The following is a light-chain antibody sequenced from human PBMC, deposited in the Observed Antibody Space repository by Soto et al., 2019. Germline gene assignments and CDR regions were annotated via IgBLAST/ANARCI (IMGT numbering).Light chain of an antibody. V-gene: IGKV4-1*01. J-gene: IGKJ5*01. CDR1: QSVLYSSNNKNY. CDR3: QQYSSTPIN. CDR2: WAS. Sequence: DIVMTQSPDSLAVSLGERATINCKSSQSVLYSSNNKNYLAWYQQKSGQPPKLIIYWASTRESGVPDRFSGSGSATDFTLTISSLQAEDVAVYYCQQYSSTPINFGQGTRLEIK.